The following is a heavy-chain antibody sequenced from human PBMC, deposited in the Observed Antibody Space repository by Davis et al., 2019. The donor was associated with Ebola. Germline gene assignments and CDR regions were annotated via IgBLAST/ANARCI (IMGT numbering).Heavy chain of an antibody. J-gene: IGHJ5*02. Sequence: PGGSLRLSCVASGFTFTTSTMHWVRQAPGKGLEWVALISSDGSREYYADSVEGRFTISKDHSKNTLSLQMDSVRGEDTAVYYCAKDKGFWVPPDWFGPWGQGVQVTVSS. CDR2: ISSDGSRE. CDR3: AKDKGFWVPPDWFGP. V-gene: IGHV3-30*18. D-gene: IGHD3-16*01. CDR1: GFTFTTST.